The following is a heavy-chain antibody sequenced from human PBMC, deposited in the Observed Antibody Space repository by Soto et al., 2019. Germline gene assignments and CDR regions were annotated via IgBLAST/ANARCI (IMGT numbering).Heavy chain of an antibody. CDR3: VREIAVAGSDY. Sequence: ASVKVSCTASGYTFTNYGISWVRQAPGQGLEWMGWISAYNGNTNYAQKLQGRVTMTTDTSTSTAYMELRSLRSDDTAVYYCVREIAVAGSDYWGQGTLVTVSS. CDR1: GYTFTNYG. J-gene: IGHJ4*02. V-gene: IGHV1-18*01. CDR2: ISAYNGNT. D-gene: IGHD6-19*01.